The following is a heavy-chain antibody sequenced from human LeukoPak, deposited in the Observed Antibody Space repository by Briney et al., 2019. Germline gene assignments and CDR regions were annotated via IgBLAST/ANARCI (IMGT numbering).Heavy chain of an antibody. CDR1: GFTFSNAW. J-gene: IGHJ4*02. CDR3: ARVVQLWSPHFDY. Sequence: GSLRLSCAASGFTFSNAWMSWIRQPPGKGLEWIGYIYYSGSTNYNPSLKSRVTISVDTSKNQFSLKLSSVTAADTAVYYCARVVQLWSPHFDYWGQGTLVTVSS. CDR2: IYYSGST. D-gene: IGHD5-18*01. V-gene: IGHV4-59*01.